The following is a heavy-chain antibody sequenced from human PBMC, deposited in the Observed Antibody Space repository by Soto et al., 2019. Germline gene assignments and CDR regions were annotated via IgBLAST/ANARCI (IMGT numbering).Heavy chain of an antibody. CDR1: GFTFSKYG. CDR3: AREGGVSTIYGLEV. CDR2: MWYDGNTK. V-gene: IGHV3-33*01. D-gene: IGHD1-26*01. Sequence: QVVLVESGGGVVQPGRSLRLSCDASGFTFSKYGMHWVRQAPGLGLEWVALMWYDGNTKYSADSVKGRFTISRDNSGNTGFLQMNSLRAGDTAVYFCAREGGVSTIYGLEVWGQGTTVIVSS. J-gene: IGHJ6*02.